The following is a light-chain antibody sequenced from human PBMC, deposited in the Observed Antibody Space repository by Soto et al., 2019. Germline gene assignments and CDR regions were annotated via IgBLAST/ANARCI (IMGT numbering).Light chain of an antibody. J-gene: IGLJ3*02. CDR2: LEGSGSY. CDR3: ETWDSNTHV. CDR1: SGHSSYI. V-gene: IGLV4-60*02. Sequence: QLVLTQSSSASASLGSSVKLTCTLSSGHSSYIIAWHQQQPGKAPRYLMKLEGSGSYNKGSGVPDRFSGSSSGADRYLTISNLQFEDETEYDCETWDSNTHVFGGGTKLTVL.